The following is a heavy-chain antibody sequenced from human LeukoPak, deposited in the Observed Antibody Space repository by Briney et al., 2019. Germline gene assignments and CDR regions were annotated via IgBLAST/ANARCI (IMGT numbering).Heavy chain of an antibody. Sequence: SQTLSLTCAISGDSVSSDSAAWNRIRQSPSRGLEWLGRTYYTSKWYNDYAIFVKSRITINPDTSKNQFSLHLNSVTPEDTAVYYCTRSTTSRFDPWGQGTLVTVSS. V-gene: IGHV6-1*01. D-gene: IGHD1-1*01. CDR1: GDSVSSDSAA. J-gene: IGHJ5*02. CDR3: TRSTTSRFDP. CDR2: TYYTSKWYN.